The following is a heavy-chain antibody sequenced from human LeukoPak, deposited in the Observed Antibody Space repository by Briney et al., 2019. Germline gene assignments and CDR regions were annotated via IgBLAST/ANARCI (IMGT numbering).Heavy chain of an antibody. J-gene: IGHJ6*04. CDR3: VRDSSVTRMDV. Sequence: GGSLRLSCAASGFTFSSDWMHWVRQAPGEGLVWVSRITNDASSTSYADSVKGRFTISRDNAKDTLYLEMSSLRAEDTAVYYCVRDSSVTRMDVWGKGTTVTVSS. V-gene: IGHV3-74*01. CDR2: ITNDASST. CDR1: GFTFSSDW. D-gene: IGHD4-17*01.